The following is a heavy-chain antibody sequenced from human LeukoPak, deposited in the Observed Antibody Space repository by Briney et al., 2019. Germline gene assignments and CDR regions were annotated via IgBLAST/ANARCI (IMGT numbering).Heavy chain of an antibody. CDR1: GGSISSYY. CDR3: ARGRAAAGIPFDY. J-gene: IGHJ4*02. CDR2: IYYSGST. D-gene: IGHD6-13*01. V-gene: IGHV4-59*08. Sequence: PSETLSLTCTVSGGSISSYYWSWIRQPPGKGLEWIGYIYYSGSTNYNPSLKSRVTISVDTSKNQFSLKLSSVTAADTAVYYCARGRAAAGIPFDYWGQGTLVTVSS.